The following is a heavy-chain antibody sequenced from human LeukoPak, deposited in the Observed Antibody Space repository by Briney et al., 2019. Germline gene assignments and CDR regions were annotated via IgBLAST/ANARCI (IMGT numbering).Heavy chain of an antibody. CDR2: IYTSGST. D-gene: IGHD4-17*01. Sequence: SETLSLTCTVSGGSISSYYWSWIRQPAGKGLEWIGRIYTSGSTNYNHSLKSRVTISVDTSKNQFSLKLTSVTAADTAVYYCARVPAYGPYGDSIDYWGQGTLVTVSS. CDR1: GGSISSYY. V-gene: IGHV4-4*07. J-gene: IGHJ4*02. CDR3: ARVPAYGPYGDSIDY.